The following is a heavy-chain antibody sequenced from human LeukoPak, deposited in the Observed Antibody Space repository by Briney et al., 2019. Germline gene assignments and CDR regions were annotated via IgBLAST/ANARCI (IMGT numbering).Heavy chain of an antibody. Sequence: ASVKVSCKASGYTFTGYYMHWVRQAPGQGLEWMGWINPNSGGTNYAQKFQGRVTMTRDTSISTAYMELSRLTSDDTAVYFCARDSGRYYLAEYFQHWGQGTLVTVSS. V-gene: IGHV1-2*02. D-gene: IGHD1-26*01. CDR3: ARDSGRYYLAEYFQH. J-gene: IGHJ1*01. CDR1: GYTFTGYY. CDR2: INPNSGGT.